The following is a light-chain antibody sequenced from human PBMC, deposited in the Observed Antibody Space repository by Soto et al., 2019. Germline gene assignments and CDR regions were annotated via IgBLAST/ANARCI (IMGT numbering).Light chain of an antibody. CDR3: SSYTSSSTILYV. Sequence: QSALTQPASVSGSPGQSITISCTGTSSDVGGYNYVSWYQQHPGKAPKLIIYDVSNRPSGVSTRFSGSKSGNTASLTISGLQAADEAADYCSSYTSSSTILYVFGTGTKVTVL. J-gene: IGLJ1*01. CDR1: SSDVGGYNY. V-gene: IGLV2-14*01. CDR2: DVS.